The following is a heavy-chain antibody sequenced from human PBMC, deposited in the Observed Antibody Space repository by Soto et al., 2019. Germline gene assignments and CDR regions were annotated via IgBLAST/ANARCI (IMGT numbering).Heavy chain of an antibody. D-gene: IGHD2-15*01. J-gene: IGHJ3*01. Sequence: GGSLRLSCAASGFTFSSSEMYWVRQAPGKGLEWISYIHPGGQTIFYAESVKGRFTISRDNAKHSVYLQMNSLRAEDTAVYYCARRGSRWGRGTKVT. CDR3: ARRGSR. CDR1: GFTFSSSE. CDR2: IHPGGQTI. V-gene: IGHV3-48*03.